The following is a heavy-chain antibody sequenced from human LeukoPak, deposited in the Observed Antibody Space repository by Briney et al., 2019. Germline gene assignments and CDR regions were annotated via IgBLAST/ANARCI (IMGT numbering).Heavy chain of an antibody. V-gene: IGHV1-2*02. CDR3: ARAAHQYDSFDY. J-gene: IGHJ4*02. Sequence: ASVKVSCKASGYTFTCYYMHWVRQAPGQGLEWMGWINPNSGGTNYAQEFQGRVTMTRDTSISTAYMELSRLRSDDTAVYYCARAAHQYDSFDYWGQGTLVTVSS. CDR1: GYTFTCYY. CDR2: INPNSGGT.